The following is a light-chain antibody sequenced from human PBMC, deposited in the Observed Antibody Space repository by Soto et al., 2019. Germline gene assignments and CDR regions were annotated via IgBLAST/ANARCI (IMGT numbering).Light chain of an antibody. V-gene: IGKV3-20*01. CDR1: QSVSDNF. Sequence: EIVLTQSPGTLSLSPGERVTLSCRASQSVSDNFLAWYQQKAGQAPRLIIYGASNRATGIPDRFSGRGSGTDFTLTISRLEPEDFAVYYCQQSGYSPITFGQGTRLEIK. J-gene: IGKJ5*01. CDR3: QQSGYSPIT. CDR2: GAS.